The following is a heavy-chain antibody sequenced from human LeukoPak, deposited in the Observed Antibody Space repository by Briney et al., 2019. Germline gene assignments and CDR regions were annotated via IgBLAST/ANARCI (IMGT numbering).Heavy chain of an antibody. CDR2: ISDSVSTT. V-gene: IGHV3-23*01. D-gene: IGHD3-22*01. CDR3: AKGHFKDSSGYYPYYFDY. Sequence: GGSLRLFCAASGFTFSSYAMSWVRQAPGKGLEWVSGISDSVSTTYYADPVKGRFTISRDNSKNTLYLQMNSLRAEDTAVYYCAKGHFKDSSGYYPYYFDYWGQGTLVTVSS. J-gene: IGHJ4*02. CDR1: GFTFSSYA.